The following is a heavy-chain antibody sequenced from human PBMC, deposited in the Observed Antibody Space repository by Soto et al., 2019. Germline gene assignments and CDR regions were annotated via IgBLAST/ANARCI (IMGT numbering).Heavy chain of an antibody. V-gene: IGHV3-43*01. D-gene: IGHD6-19*01. Sequence: PGGSLRLSCAASGLTSDDYTMHWVRQAPGKGLEWVSPISWDGGSTYYADSVKGRFTISRDNSKNSLYLQMNSLRTEDTALYYCAKDESLAVAYGMDVWGQGTTVTVSS. CDR2: ISWDGGST. J-gene: IGHJ6*02. CDR1: GLTSDDYT. CDR3: AKDESLAVAYGMDV.